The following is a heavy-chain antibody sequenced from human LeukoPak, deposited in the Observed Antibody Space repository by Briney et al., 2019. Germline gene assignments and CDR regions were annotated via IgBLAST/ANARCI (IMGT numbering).Heavy chain of an antibody. CDR3: AREMPFGDSFDY. Sequence: GGSLKLSCAACGFTFSNYWMSWVRQAPGQGLKWVAKIKQDGREKYYVDSMKGRFTISRDNAKNLLYLQLNSLRAEDTAVYYCAREMPFGDSFDYWGQGALVTVSS. J-gene: IGHJ4*02. V-gene: IGHV3-7*01. CDR2: IKQDGREK. CDR1: GFTFSNYW. D-gene: IGHD3-16*01.